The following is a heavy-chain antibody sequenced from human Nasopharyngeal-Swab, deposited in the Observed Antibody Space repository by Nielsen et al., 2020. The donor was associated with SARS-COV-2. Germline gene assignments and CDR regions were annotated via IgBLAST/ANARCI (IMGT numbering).Heavy chain of an antibody. Sequence: GESLKISCAASGFTFNNYVMSWVRQAPGKGLEWVSSISGSGETTYHADTVKGRFTISRDNSKNTLYLQMNSPRAEDTAVYYCARGQESYSSSWLNWYFDLWGRGTLVTVSS. J-gene: IGHJ2*01. CDR3: ARGQESYSSSWLNWYFDL. D-gene: IGHD6-13*01. CDR1: GFTFNNYV. CDR2: ISGSGETT. V-gene: IGHV3-23*01.